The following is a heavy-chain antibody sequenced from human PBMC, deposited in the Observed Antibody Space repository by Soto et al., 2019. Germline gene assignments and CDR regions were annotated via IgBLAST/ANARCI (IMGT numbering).Heavy chain of an antibody. CDR3: VREYYGSGVI. J-gene: IGHJ4*02. CDR2: ISDGGHNT. CDR1: GFTFASYT. V-gene: IGHV3-23*01. Sequence: EAQLLESGGGIVEPGGSLRLSCAASGFTFASYTMSWVLQAPGKGLQWVAYISDGGHNTYYADSVKGRFTISRDDLEGTLYLQMNSLRAEDTALYYCVREYYGSGVIWGQGTLVTVSS. D-gene: IGHD3-10*01.